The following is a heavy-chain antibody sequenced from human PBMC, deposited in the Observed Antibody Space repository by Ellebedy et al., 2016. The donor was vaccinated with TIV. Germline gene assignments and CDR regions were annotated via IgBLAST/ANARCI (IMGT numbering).Heavy chain of an antibody. CDR3: KSWAGRGRSSDI. Sequence: MPSETLSLTCAVSAASISSSHWSWIRQPPGQGLEWIGYIYYTGDINHNPSLNSRPTISLDTSRNQLSLRLTSVTAADTAMYYCKSWAGRGRSSDIWGQGTLVTVSS. J-gene: IGHJ4*01. V-gene: IGHV4-59*01. D-gene: IGHD1-26*01. CDR1: AASISSSH. CDR2: IYYTGDI.